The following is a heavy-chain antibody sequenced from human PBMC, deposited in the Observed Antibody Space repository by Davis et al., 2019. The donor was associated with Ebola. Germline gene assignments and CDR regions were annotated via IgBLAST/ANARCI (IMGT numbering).Heavy chain of an antibody. D-gene: IGHD2-15*01. CDR3: ARDEALGYCSGGSCFETHYFDY. Sequence: ASVKVSCKASGYTFTSYYMHWVRQAPGQGLEWMGIINPSGGSTSYAQKFQGRVTMTRDTSTSTVYMELSSLRSEDTAVYYCARDEALGYCSGGSCFETHYFDYWGQGTLVTVSS. V-gene: IGHV1-46*01. CDR1: GYTFTSYY. CDR2: INPSGGST. J-gene: IGHJ4*02.